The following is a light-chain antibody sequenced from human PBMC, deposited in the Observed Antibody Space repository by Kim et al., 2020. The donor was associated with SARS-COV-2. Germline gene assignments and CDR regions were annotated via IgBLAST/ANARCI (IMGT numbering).Light chain of an antibody. V-gene: IGLV1-44*01. CDR1: SLNFGGST. J-gene: IGLJ3*02. CDR2: NSN. CDR3: AAWDGSMNGWV. Sequence: GQRCTIACSEGSLNFGGSTLNWYRLHPRTAPKLLIYNSNERPSGCPDRVGGSRSGTSASLAISGLQSEDEADYYCAAWDGSMNGWVFGGGTQRKVL.